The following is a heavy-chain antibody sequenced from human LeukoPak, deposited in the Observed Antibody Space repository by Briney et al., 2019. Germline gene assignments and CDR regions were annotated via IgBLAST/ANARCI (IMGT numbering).Heavy chain of an antibody. J-gene: IGHJ4*01. CDR1: GFILSSHG. Sequence: PGGSPRLSCAASGFILSSHGMSWVRQAPGKRLEWVSTVTSRGGTDYTDSVKGRFIISRDNSKNTLLLQMNSLRAEDTAVYYCATTRPYGTTWAGAFEDWGQGTPVTVSS. D-gene: IGHD6-19*01. CDR3: ATTRPYGTTWAGAFED. CDR2: VTSRGGT. V-gene: IGHV3-23*01.